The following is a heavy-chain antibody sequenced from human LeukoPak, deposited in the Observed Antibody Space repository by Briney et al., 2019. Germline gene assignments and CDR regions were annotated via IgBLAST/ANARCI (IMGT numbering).Heavy chain of an antibody. V-gene: IGHV5-51*01. CDR1: GYSFTSYW. D-gene: IGHD1-14*01. Sequence: GESLKISCKGSGYSFTSYWIGWVRQMPGEGLEWMGIIYPGDSDTRYSPSFQGQVTISADKSISTAYLQWSSLKASDTAMYYCARQEPARGPGFDPWGQGTLVTVSS. CDR2: IYPGDSDT. CDR3: ARQEPARGPGFDP. J-gene: IGHJ5*02.